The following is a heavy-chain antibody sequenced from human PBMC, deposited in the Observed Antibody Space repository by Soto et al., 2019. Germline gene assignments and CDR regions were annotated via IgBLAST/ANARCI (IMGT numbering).Heavy chain of an antibody. J-gene: IGHJ6*02. V-gene: IGHV4-59*01. Sequence: PSETLSLTCTVSGGSISSYYWSWIRQPPGKGLEWIGYIYYSGSTNYNPSLKSRVTISVDTSKNQFSLKLSSVTAADTAVYYCARNKWLFPYYYGMDVWGQGTTVTVSS. CDR3: ARNKWLFPYYYGMDV. CDR1: GGSISSYY. CDR2: IYYSGST. D-gene: IGHD3-22*01.